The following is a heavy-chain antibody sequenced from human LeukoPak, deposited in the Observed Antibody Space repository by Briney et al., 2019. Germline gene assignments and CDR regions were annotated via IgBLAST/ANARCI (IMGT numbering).Heavy chain of an antibody. CDR2: TSSSDAGT. CDR1: GFNFGNYG. D-gene: IGHD2-21*01. CDR3: ARAPVTSCRGAYCYPFDY. J-gene: IGHJ4*02. V-gene: IGHV3-23*01. Sequence: GGSLRLSCAASGFNFGNYGMNWVRQAPGKGLEWVSATSSSDAGTYYADSVRGRFTISRDNSKNTLYLQMNSLRLEDAAVYFCARAPVTSCRGAYCYPFDYWGQGTQVTVSS.